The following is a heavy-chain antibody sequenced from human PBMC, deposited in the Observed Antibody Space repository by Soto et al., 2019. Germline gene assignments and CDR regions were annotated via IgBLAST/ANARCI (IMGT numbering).Heavy chain of an antibody. CDR1: GGTFSSYA. D-gene: IGHD3-10*01. V-gene: IGHV1-69*13. J-gene: IGHJ6*02. CDR3: ARSLWFGEGPENYYYYGMDV. Sequence: SVKVSCKASGGTFSSYAISWVRQAPGQGLEWMGGIIPIFGAANYAQKFQGRVTITADESTSTAYMELSSLRSEDTAVYYCARSLWFGEGPENYYYYGMDVWGQGTTVTVSS. CDR2: IIPIFGAA.